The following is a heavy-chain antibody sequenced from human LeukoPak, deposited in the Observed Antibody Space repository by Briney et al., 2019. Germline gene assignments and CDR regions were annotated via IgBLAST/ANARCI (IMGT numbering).Heavy chain of an antibody. CDR3: AKDRRDDYTSTNYFGY. CDR2: INPNNGDT. D-gene: IGHD5-24*01. J-gene: IGHJ4*02. CDR1: GYTFTGYY. Sequence: ASVKVSCKASGYTFTGYYMHWVRQAPGQGLEWMGWINPNNGDTKFAQKFQGRVTMTRDTSISTAYMELSGLRSDDAAVYYCAKDRRDDYTSTNYFGYWGQGTLVTVSS. V-gene: IGHV1-2*02.